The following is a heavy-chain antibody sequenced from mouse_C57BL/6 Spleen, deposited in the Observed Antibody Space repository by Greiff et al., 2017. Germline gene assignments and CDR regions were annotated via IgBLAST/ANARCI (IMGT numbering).Heavy chain of an antibody. CDR3: AREGQRRLPGFDY. Sequence: QVQLQQSGAELVRPGTSVKVSCKASGYAFTNYLIEWVKQRPGQGLEWIGVINPGSGGTNYNEKFKGKATLTADKSSSTAYMQLSSLTSEDSAVYFCAREGQRRLPGFDYWGQGTTLTVSS. CDR1: GYAFTNYL. V-gene: IGHV1-54*01. D-gene: IGHD3-2*02. J-gene: IGHJ2*01. CDR2: INPGSGGT.